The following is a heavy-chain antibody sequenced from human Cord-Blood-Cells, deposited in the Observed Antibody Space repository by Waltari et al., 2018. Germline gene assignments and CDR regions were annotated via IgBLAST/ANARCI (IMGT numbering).Heavy chain of an antibody. CDR1: GYTFTSYY. D-gene: IGHD3-10*01. J-gene: IGHJ4*02. V-gene: IGHV1-46*01. CDR2: INPSGGST. Sequence: KASGYTFTSYYMHWVRQAPGQGLEWMGIINPSGGSTSYAQKFQGRVTMTRDTSTSTVYMELSSLRSEDTAVYYCAKEYYGSGGGPYYFDYWGQGTLVTVSS. CDR3: AKEYYGSGGGPYYFDY.